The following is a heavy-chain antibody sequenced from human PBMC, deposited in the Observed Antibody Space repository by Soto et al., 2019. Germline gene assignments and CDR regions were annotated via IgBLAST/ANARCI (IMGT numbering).Heavy chain of an antibody. J-gene: IGHJ4*02. CDR1: GGTFSSYA. V-gene: IGHV1-69*13. D-gene: IGHD3-9*01. Sequence: GASVKVSCKASGGTFSSYAISWVRQAPGQGLEWMGGIIPIFGTANYAQKFQGRVTITADESTSTAYMELSSLRSEDTAVYYCASNHRGYFDWLHTVRFDYWGQGTLVTVSS. CDR3: ASNHRGYFDWLHTVRFDY. CDR2: IIPIFGTA.